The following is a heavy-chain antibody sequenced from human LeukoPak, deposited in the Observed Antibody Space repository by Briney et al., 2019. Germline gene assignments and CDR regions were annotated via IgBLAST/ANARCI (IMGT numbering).Heavy chain of an antibody. J-gene: IGHJ6*02. CDR2: INAGNGNT. CDR3: ARALRLEFVVVTAMGMDV. D-gene: IGHD2-21*02. Sequence: ASVTVSCKASGYTFTSYAMHWVRQAPGQRLEWMGWINAGNGNTKYSQKLQGRVTITADESTSTAYMELSSLRSEDTAVYYCARALRLEFVVVTAMGMDVWGQGTTVTVSS. V-gene: IGHV1-3*01. CDR1: GYTFTSYA.